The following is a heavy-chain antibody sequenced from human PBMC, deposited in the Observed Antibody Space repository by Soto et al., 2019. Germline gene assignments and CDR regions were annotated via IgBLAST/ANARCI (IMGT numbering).Heavy chain of an antibody. J-gene: IGHJ6*03. V-gene: IGHV3-73*01. CDR2: IRSKGNNYAT. CDR3: SRQASDFWSGKPQYYMNV. D-gene: IGHD3-3*01. Sequence: GGSLRLSCAASGFTFSGSAMHWVRQASGKGLEWVGRIRSKGNNYATAYGASLKGRFTISRDDSKNTAYLQMNSLNTEDTAVYYCSRQASDFWSGKPQYYMNVWGKGTTVTVSS. CDR1: GFTFSGSA.